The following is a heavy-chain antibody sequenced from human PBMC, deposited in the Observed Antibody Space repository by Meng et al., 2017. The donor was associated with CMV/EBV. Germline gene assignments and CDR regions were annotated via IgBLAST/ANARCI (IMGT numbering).Heavy chain of an antibody. J-gene: IGHJ4*02. CDR3: AKDYESFHKSIMITFGGVIDV. CDR2: IWYDGSNK. CDR1: GFTFSSYA. V-gene: IGHV3-33*06. Sequence: GGSLRLSCAASGFTFSSYAMHWVRQAPGKGLEWVAVIWYDGSNKYYADSVKGRFTISRDNSKNTLYLQMNSLRAEDTAVYYCAKDYESFHKSIMITFGGVIDVWGQGTLVTVSS. D-gene: IGHD3-16*02.